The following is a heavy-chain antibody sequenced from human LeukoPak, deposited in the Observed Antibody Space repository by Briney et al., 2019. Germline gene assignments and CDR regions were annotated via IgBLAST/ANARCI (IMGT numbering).Heavy chain of an antibody. V-gene: IGHV4-59*01. D-gene: IGHD3-3*01. Sequence: PSETLSLTCTVSGGSISSYYWSWIRQPPGKGLEWIGYIYYSGSTNYNPSLKSRVTISVDTSKNQFSLKLSSVTAADTAVYYCARAPYYDFWSGSNWFDPWGQGTLVTVSS. CDR2: IYYSGST. CDR1: GGSISSYY. CDR3: ARAPYYDFWSGSNWFDP. J-gene: IGHJ5*02.